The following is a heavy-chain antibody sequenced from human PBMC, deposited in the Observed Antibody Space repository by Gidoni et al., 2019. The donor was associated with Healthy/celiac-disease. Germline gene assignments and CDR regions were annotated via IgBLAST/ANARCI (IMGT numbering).Heavy chain of an antibody. D-gene: IGHD2-15*01. Sequence: EVQLLESGGGLVQPGGSLRLTCAASGFTFSSYAMSWVRQAPGKGLEWVSAMCGSGCSTYYADSVKGRFTISRDNSKNMLYLQMNSLRAEDTAVYYCAKGPFVVVVAAPWYGMDVWVQGTTVTVSS. CDR3: AKGPFVVVVAAPWYGMDV. J-gene: IGHJ6*02. V-gene: IGHV3-23*01. CDR1: GFTFSSYA. CDR2: MCGSGCST.